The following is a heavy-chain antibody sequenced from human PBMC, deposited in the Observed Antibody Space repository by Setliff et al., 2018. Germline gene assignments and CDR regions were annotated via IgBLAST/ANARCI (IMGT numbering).Heavy chain of an antibody. CDR1: GYSISSGYY. J-gene: IGHJ5*02. Sequence: SETLSLTCAVSGYSISSGYYWGWIRQPPGKGLEWIGSIYYSGSTYYNPSLKSRVTLSVDTSKNQFSLKLSSVTAADTAVYYCAREGVVRSSWSQYHWFDPWGQGTLVTVSS. D-gene: IGHD6-13*01. CDR3: AREGVVRSSWSQYHWFDP. CDR2: IYYSGST. V-gene: IGHV4-38-2*02.